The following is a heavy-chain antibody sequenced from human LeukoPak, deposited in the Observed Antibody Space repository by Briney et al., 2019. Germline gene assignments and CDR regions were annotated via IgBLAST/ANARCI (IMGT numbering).Heavy chain of an antibody. CDR3: VKGQRYYDSSGYYSIEYFQH. CDR2: ISSNGGST. V-gene: IGHV3-64D*09. Sequence: GGSLRLSCSASGFTFSSHAMHWVRQAPGKGLEYVSAISSNGGSTYYADSVKGRFTISRDNSKNTLYLQMSSLRAEDTAVYYCVKGQRYYDSSGYYSIEYFQHWGQGTLVTVSS. J-gene: IGHJ1*01. CDR1: GFTFSSHA. D-gene: IGHD3-22*01.